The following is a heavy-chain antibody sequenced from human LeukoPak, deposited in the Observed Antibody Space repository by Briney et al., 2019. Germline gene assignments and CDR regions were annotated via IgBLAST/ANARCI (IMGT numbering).Heavy chain of an antibody. J-gene: IGHJ4*02. CDR2: ISGSGGNT. CDR3: AKVSWANYFDY. D-gene: IGHD6-13*01. V-gene: IGHV3-23*01. CDR1: GFTFRSYA. Sequence: GGSLRLSCAASGFTFRSYAMSSVRQAPGKGLEWVSAISGSGGNTNYADSVRGRFTISRDNSKNTLYLQMNSLRAEDTAIYYCAKVSWANYFDYWGQGTLVTVSS.